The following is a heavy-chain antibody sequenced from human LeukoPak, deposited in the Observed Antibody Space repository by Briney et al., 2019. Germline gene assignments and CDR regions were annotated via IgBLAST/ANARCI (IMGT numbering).Heavy chain of an antibody. J-gene: IGHJ4*02. D-gene: IGHD4-17*01. CDR3: ARNADYGDSNPFDY. CDR1: GFTFSSYW. CDR2: INSDGSST. V-gene: IGHV3-74*01. Sequence: GGSLRLSCAASGFTFSSYWMHWVRQAPGKGLVWVSLINSDGSSTNYADSVKGRFTISRDNAKNTLYLQMNSLRAEDTAVYYCARNADYGDSNPFDYWGQGTLVTVSS.